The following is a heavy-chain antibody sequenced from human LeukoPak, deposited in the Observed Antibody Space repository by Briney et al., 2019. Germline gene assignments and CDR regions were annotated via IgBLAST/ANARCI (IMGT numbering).Heavy chain of an antibody. CDR1: EFTLSSQA. CDR3: AKDREEAYCGGDCYNQVDAFDI. V-gene: IGHV3-23*01. D-gene: IGHD2-21*02. J-gene: IGHJ3*02. CDR2: ISGSGGST. Sequence: GGSLRLSCAASEFTLSSQAMNWVRQAPGKGLEWVSGISGSGGSTDYADSVKGRFTISRDNSKNTLYLQMNSLRAEDTAVYYCAKDREEAYCGGDCYNQVDAFDIWGQGTMVTVSS.